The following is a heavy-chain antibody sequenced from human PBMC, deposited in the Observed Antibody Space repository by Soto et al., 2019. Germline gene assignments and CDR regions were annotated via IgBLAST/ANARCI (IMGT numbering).Heavy chain of an antibody. V-gene: IGHV5-10-1*01. CDR1: GYSFTSYW. CDR3: ARVDYGHYYYYYGLDV. D-gene: IGHD4-17*01. Sequence: GESLKISCKGSGYSFTSYWISWVRQMPGKGLEWMGRIDPSDSYTNYSPSFQGHVTISADKSISTAYLQWSSLKASDTAMYYCARVDYGHYYYYYGLDVWGQGTTVTVSS. CDR2: IDPSDSYT. J-gene: IGHJ6*02.